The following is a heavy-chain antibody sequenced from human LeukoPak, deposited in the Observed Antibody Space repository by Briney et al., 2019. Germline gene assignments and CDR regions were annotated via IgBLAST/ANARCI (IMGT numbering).Heavy chain of an antibody. J-gene: IGHJ4*02. Sequence: SVKVSCKASGGTFNSYAISWVRQAPGQGLEWMGGIIPIFGTANYAQKFQGRVTITADESTSTAYMELSSLRSEDTAVYYCARGRIVVVPAATELHEGDDPYYFDYWGQGTLVTVSS. D-gene: IGHD2-2*01. CDR1: GGTFNSYA. CDR3: ARGRIVVVPAATELHEGDDPYYFDY. V-gene: IGHV1-69*01. CDR2: IIPIFGTA.